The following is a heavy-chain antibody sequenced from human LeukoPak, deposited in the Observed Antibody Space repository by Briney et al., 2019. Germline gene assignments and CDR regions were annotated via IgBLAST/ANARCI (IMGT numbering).Heavy chain of an antibody. Sequence: GGSLRLSCTASGFSFSSYWMTWVRQAPGKGLEWVADIKEDGSEKSYVDSVKGRFTISRDNSKNTLYLQMNSLRAEDTAIYYCAKNGDRGAYCSGGSCYPYYYYYIDVWGKGTTVTISS. V-gene: IGHV3-7*03. D-gene: IGHD2-15*01. CDR1: GFSFSSYW. CDR3: AKNGDRGAYCSGGSCYPYYYYYIDV. CDR2: IKEDGSEK. J-gene: IGHJ6*03.